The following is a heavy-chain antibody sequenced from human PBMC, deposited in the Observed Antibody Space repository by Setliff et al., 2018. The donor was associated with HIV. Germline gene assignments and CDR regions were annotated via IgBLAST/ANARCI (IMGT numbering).Heavy chain of an antibody. CDR2: ISTGGAT. V-gene: IGHV4-61*09. J-gene: IGHJ3*01. CDR1: GGSISSGSYY. D-gene: IGHD1-1*01. Sequence: SETLSLTCTVSGGSISSGSYYWNWIRQPAGKGLEWVGQISTGGATDYNSSLKSRVTISLDKSKNQFSLRLNSVTAADTAVYYCARVLDGYHYDAFNLWGQGTTVT. CDR3: ARVLDGYHYDAFNL.